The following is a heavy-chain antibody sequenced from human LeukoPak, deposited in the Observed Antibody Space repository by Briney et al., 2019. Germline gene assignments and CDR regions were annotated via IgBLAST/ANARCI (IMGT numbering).Heavy chain of an antibody. CDR3: ARDAVGAPTPLIDY. V-gene: IGHV3-30-3*01. Sequence: GGSLRLSCAASGFTFSSYAMHWVRQAPGKGLEWVAVISYDGSNKYYADSVKGRFTISRDNSKNTLYLQMNSLRAEDTAVYYCARDAVGAPTPLIDYWGQGTLVTVSS. CDR1: GFTFSSYA. J-gene: IGHJ4*02. CDR2: ISYDGSNK. D-gene: IGHD1-26*01.